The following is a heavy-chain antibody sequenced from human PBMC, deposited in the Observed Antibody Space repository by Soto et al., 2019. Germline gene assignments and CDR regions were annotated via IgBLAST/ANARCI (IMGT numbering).Heavy chain of an antibody. Sequence: SETLSLTCTVSADSISTNYWNWIRQSPTKGPEWIAYIHSSGSNNQNPSLKSRVTISIDTSKNQFSLTLTSVTAADTAVYYCARGRAVTGSFYFDYWGQGALVNVSS. CDR3: ARGRAVTGSFYFDY. D-gene: IGHD6-19*01. J-gene: IGHJ4*02. V-gene: IGHV4-59*01. CDR1: ADSISTNY. CDR2: IHSSGSN.